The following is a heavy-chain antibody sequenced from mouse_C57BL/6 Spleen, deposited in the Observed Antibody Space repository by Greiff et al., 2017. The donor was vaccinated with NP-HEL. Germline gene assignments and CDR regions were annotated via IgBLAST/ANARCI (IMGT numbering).Heavy chain of an antibody. CDR3: ARGLLRDYYAMDY. V-gene: IGHV1-7*01. Sequence: VQLQESGAELAKPGASVKLSCKASGYTFTSYWMHWVKQRPGQGLEWIGYINPSSGYTKYNQKFKDKATLTADKSSSTAYMQLSSLTYEDSAVYYCARGLLRDYYAMDYWGQGTSVTVSS. D-gene: IGHD1-1*01. CDR1: GYTFTSYW. CDR2: INPSSGYT. J-gene: IGHJ4*01.